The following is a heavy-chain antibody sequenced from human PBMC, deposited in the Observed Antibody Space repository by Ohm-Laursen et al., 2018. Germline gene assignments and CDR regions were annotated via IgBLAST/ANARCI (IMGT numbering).Heavy chain of an antibody. CDR3: ARLGIAGRLSDY. Sequence: SDTLSLTCTVSGGSISSYYWSWIRQPPGKGLEWIGYIYYSGSTNYNPSLKSRVTISVDTSKNQFSLKLSSVTAADTAVYYCARLGIAGRLSDYWGQGTLVTVSS. D-gene: IGHD6-6*01. J-gene: IGHJ4*02. CDR2: IYYSGST. V-gene: IGHV4-59*08. CDR1: GGSISSYY.